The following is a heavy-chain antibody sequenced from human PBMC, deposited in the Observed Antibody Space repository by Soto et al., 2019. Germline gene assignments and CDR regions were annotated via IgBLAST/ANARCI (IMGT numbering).Heavy chain of an antibody. CDR1: GGSISSSSYY. CDR2: IYYSGST. J-gene: IGHJ6*02. D-gene: IGHD6-13*01. CDR3: ARLSLYSIAAAGGDYYGMDV. V-gene: IGHV4-39*01. Sequence: PSETLSLSCTVSGGSISSSSYYWGWIRQPPGKGLEWIGSIYYSGSTYYNPSLKSRVTISVDTSKNQFSLKLSSVTAADTAVYYCARLSLYSIAAAGGDYYGMDVWGQGTTVTVSS.